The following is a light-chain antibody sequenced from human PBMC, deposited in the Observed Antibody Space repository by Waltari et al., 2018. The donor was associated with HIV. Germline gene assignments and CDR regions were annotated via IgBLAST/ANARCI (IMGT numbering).Light chain of an antibody. CDR2: GDT. J-gene: IGLJ2*01. CDR3: QTYDSSLSASV. V-gene: IGLV1-40*01. Sequence: QPVLTQPPSVSGAPGQRVTISCTGSRSTLGANYNVNWYQPVPGAAPKLLIYGDTNRPSGVADRFSGSKSGTSASLAITGLQAADEADYYCQTYDSSLSASVFGGGTKLTVL. CDR1: RSTLGANYN.